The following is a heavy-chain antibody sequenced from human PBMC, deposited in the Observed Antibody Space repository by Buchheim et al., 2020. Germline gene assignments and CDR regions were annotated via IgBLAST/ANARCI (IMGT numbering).Heavy chain of an antibody. V-gene: IGHV1-2*04. J-gene: IGHJ4*02. CDR3: ARGTISSSSWLNY. D-gene: IGHD6-13*01. Sequence: QVQLVQSGAEVKKPGASVKVSCKASGYTFTGYYMHWVRQAPGQGLEWMGWINPNSGGTNYAQQFQGWVTMTRDTSISTAYMELNRLRSDDTAVYYCARGTISSSSWLNYWGQGTL. CDR1: GYTFTGYY. CDR2: INPNSGGT.